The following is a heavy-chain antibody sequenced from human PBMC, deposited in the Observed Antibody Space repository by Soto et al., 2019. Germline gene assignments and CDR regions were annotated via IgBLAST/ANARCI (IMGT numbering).Heavy chain of an antibody. J-gene: IGHJ6*02. D-gene: IGHD2-2*02. CDR3: ARAGCTSCYKSPAGGIYYGMDV. CDR1: GFTFSSYG. V-gene: IGHV3-33*01. Sequence: QVQLVESGGGVVQPGRSLRLSCAASGFTFSSYGMHWVRQAPGKGLEWVAVIWYDGSNKYYADSVKGRFTIYRDNSKNTLYLQINSHRAEDTAVYDCARAGCTSCYKSPAGGIYYGMDVWGQGTTVTVSS. CDR2: IWYDGSNK.